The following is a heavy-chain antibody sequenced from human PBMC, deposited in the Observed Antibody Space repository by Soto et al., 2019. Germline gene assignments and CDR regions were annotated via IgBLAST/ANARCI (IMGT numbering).Heavy chain of an antibody. CDR1: GFSLSGDGVG. D-gene: IGHD3-3*02. J-gene: IGHJ3*02. CDR2: IYWDDDQ. CDR3: AHAFGGTSWPNDAFDI. Sequence: QITLKESGPTLVKPTQSLTLTCTVSGFSLSGDGVGVGWIRQPPGKALEWLALIYWDDDQRYSPSLKTRLTNTKDPSKNPVVLTMTNMDPVDTATYYCAHAFGGTSWPNDAFDIWGQGTVVTVSS. V-gene: IGHV2-5*02.